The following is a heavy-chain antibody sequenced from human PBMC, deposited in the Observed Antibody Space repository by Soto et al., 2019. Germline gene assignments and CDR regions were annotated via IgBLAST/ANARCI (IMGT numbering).Heavy chain of an antibody. Sequence: PSETLSLTCVVSNFSISIGDYWGWIRQSPGKGLEWIGYIYPSGSTYYNPSLKSRVAISVDRSKNQFSLKLSSVTAADTAVYYCARAAYDSLDYWGQGTLVTVSS. J-gene: IGHJ4*02. D-gene: IGHD3-22*01. CDR1: NFSISIGDY. CDR2: IYPSGST. V-gene: IGHV4-38-2*01. CDR3: ARAAYDSLDY.